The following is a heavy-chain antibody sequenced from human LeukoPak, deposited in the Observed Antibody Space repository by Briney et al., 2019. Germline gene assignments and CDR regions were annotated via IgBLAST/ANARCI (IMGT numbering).Heavy chain of an antibody. D-gene: IGHD2-2*02. CDR1: GGSITSSIDY. CDR3: ARHQCSGTRCYNFYFYGMDV. CDR2: IYYSAST. Sequence: SETLSLTCTVSGGSITSSIDYWGWVRQPPGKGLEWIATIYYSASTQYNPSLKSRVTMSVDTSKNQFSLKLSSMTAADTAVYYCARHQCSGTRCYNFYFYGMDVWGQGTTVTVSS. J-gene: IGHJ6*02. V-gene: IGHV4-39*01.